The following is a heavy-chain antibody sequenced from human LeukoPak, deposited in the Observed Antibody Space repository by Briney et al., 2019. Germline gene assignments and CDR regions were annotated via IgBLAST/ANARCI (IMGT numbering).Heavy chain of an antibody. CDR3: ARRSGY. CDR2: ISRSGDST. Sequence: GGSLRLSCAASGFTFSTYAMTWVRQAPGKGLEWVSAISRSGDSTYYADSVKGRFTISRDNSKNTLYLQMNSLRSEDTAVYYCARRSGYWGQGTLVTVSS. CDR1: GFTFSTYA. V-gene: IGHV3-23*01. J-gene: IGHJ4*02.